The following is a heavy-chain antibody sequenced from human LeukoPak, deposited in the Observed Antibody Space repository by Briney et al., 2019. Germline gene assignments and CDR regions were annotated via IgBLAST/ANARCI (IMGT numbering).Heavy chain of an antibody. CDR2: IYTSGST. Sequence: SETLSLTCTVSGGSISSYYWSWIRQPPGKGLEWIGYIYTSGSTNYNPSLKSRVTISVDTSKNQFSLKLSSVTAADTAVYYCARGLNRKSPYYMDVWGQGTMVTVSS. D-gene: IGHD2/OR15-2a*01. CDR1: GGSISSYY. J-gene: IGHJ3*01. V-gene: IGHV4-4*09. CDR3: ARGLNRKSPYYMDV.